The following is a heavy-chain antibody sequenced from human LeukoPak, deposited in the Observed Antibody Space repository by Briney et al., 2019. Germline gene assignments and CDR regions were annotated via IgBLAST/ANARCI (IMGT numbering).Heavy chain of an antibody. D-gene: IGHD6-19*01. CDR3: AREWAIAVAGPNFDY. Sequence: ASVKVSCKASGYTFIGYYMHWVRQAPGQGLEWMGRINPSTGGTNSAQKFQGRVTMTRDTSTSTVYMELSSLRSEDTAVYYCAREWAIAVAGPNFDYWGQGTLVTVSS. J-gene: IGHJ4*02. CDR2: INPSTGGT. CDR1: GYTFIGYY. V-gene: IGHV1-2*06.